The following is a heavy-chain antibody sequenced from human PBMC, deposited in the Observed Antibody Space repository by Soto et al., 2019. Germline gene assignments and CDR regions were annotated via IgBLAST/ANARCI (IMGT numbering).Heavy chain of an antibody. V-gene: IGHV3-30-3*01. CDR3: ALGLAAAGTDIDY. CDR1: GLTFSSYA. CDR2: ISYDGSNK. Sequence: PGGSLRLSCAASGLTFSSYAMHWVRQAPGKGLEWVAVISYDGSNKYYADSVKGRFTISRDNSKNTLYLQMNSLRAEDTAVYYCALGLAAAGTDIDYWGQGTLVTVSS. J-gene: IGHJ4*02. D-gene: IGHD6-13*01.